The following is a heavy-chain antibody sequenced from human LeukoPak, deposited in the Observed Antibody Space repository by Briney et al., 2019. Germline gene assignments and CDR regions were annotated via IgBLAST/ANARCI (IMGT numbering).Heavy chain of an antibody. J-gene: IGHJ4*02. CDR3: ARASIVGATPDY. CDR1: GYTFTGYY. D-gene: IGHD1-26*01. V-gene: IGHV1-2*02. Sequence: ASLKVSCKASGYTFTGYYIHGVRQAPGQGLEWMGWLTPNSGGATYAQKFQGRVTLTRDTSITTAYMELTRLTSDDTAVYYCARASIVGATPDYWGQGTLVSVSS. CDR2: LTPNSGGA.